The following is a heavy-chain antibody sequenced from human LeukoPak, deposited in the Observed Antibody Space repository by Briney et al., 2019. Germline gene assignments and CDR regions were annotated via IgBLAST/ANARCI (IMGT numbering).Heavy chain of an antibody. CDR1: GFTFSSYG. D-gene: IGHD6-19*01. CDR2: ISYDGSNK. CDR3: ARVGSIAVATKTFWGGFDY. J-gene: IGHJ4*02. V-gene: IGHV3-30*03. Sequence: SGGSLRLSCAASGFTFSSYGMHWVRQAPGKGLEWVAVISYDGSNKYYADSVKGRFTISRDNSKNTLYLQMNSLRAEDTAVYYYARVGSIAVATKTFWGGFDYWGQGTLVTVSS.